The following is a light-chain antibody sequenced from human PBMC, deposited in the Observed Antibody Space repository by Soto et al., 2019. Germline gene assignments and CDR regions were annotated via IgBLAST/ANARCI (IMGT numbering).Light chain of an antibody. V-gene: IGKV1-33*01. CDR2: EAS. CDR1: QDIRNY. J-gene: IGKJ3*01. Sequence: DIQMTQSPSSLSASVGVRVTITCQASQDIRNYLNWYQQKPGKAPNLLIYEASNLETGVPSRFSGSGSGTDFTFTISSLQPEDIATYYCQQYDNFPFTFGPGTKVDIK. CDR3: QQYDNFPFT.